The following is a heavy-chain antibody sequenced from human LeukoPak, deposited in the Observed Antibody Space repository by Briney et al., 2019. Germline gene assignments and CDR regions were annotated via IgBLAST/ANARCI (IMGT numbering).Heavy chain of an antibody. J-gene: IGHJ5*02. V-gene: IGHV3-23*01. CDR2: ISGSGGST. D-gene: IGHD6-13*01. CDR1: GFTFSSYA. CDR3: AKGKRSSPNWFDP. Sequence: GGSLRLSCAASGFTFSSYAMSWVRQAPGKGLEWVSAISGSGGSTHYADSVKGRFTISRANSKITLYLQMNSLRAEDTAVYYCAKGKRSSPNWFDPWGQGTLVTVSS.